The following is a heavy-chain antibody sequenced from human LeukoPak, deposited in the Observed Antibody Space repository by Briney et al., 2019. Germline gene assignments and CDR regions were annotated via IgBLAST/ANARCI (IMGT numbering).Heavy chain of an antibody. J-gene: IGHJ3*02. CDR2: IYPGDSDT. CDR3: GILVPVITCGGFIVNDAFDI. V-gene: IGHV5-51*01. Sequence: GESLKISCKGSGYSFTSYWIGWVRQMPGKGLEWMGIIYPGDSDTRYSPSFQGQVTISADKSISTAYLQWSSLEASDTAMYCFGILVPVITCGGFIVNDAFDIWGQGTMVTVSS. CDR1: GYSFTSYW. D-gene: IGHD3-16*02.